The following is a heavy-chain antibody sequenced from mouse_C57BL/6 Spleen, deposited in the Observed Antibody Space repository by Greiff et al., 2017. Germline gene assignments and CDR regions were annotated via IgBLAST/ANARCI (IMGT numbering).Heavy chain of an antibody. CDR2: IDPNSGGT. Sequence: VKLQQSGAELVKPGASVKLSCKASGYTFTSYWMHWVKQRPGRGLEWIGRIDPNSGGTKYNEKFKSKATLTVDKPSSTAYMQLSSLTTEDSAVYYCVRESYGYDDYWYFDVWGTGTTVTVAS. CDR3: VRESYGYDDYWYFDV. CDR1: GYTFTSYW. J-gene: IGHJ1*03. D-gene: IGHD2-2*01. V-gene: IGHV1-72*01.